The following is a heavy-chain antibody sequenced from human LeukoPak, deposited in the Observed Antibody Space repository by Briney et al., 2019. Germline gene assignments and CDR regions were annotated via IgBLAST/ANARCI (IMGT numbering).Heavy chain of an antibody. CDR1: GFSFSDYY. J-gene: IGHJ4*02. CDR2: IDKSGSSK. Sequence: KPGGSLRLSCAASGFSFSDYYMSWFRQAPGKGLEWVSYIDKSGSSKYYADSVKGRFTISRDNAKNSLYLQMNSLRAEDTAVYYCARARGSYSFDYWSQGTLVTVSS. D-gene: IGHD1-26*01. V-gene: IGHV3-11*01. CDR3: ARARGSYSFDY.